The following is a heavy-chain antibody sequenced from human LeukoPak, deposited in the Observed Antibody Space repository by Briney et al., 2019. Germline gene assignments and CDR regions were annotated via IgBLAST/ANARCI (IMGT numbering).Heavy chain of an antibody. D-gene: IGHD3-16*01. Sequence: GGTLRLSCAASGFTFSSYGMHWVRQAPGKGLEWVAVISYDGSNKYYPDSVKGRFSISRDNSKNSLYLQMSSLRDEDTAVYYCVRDFIGGHNDYWGQGTLVTVSS. CDR1: GFTFSSYG. J-gene: IGHJ4*02. V-gene: IGHV3-30*03. CDR2: ISYDGSNK. CDR3: VRDFIGGHNDY.